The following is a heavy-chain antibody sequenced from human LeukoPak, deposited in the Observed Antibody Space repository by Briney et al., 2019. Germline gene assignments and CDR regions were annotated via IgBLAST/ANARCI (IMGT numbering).Heavy chain of an antibody. D-gene: IGHD1-26*01. J-gene: IGHJ6*02. Sequence: PGGSLRLSCAASGFTFSSYWMSWVRQAPGKGLEWVANIKQDGSEKYYVDSVKGRFTISRDNAKNSPYLQMNSLRAEDTAVYYCARDSGSYSEYGMDVWGQGTTVTVSS. V-gene: IGHV3-7*01. CDR3: ARDSGSYSEYGMDV. CDR2: IKQDGSEK. CDR1: GFTFSSYW.